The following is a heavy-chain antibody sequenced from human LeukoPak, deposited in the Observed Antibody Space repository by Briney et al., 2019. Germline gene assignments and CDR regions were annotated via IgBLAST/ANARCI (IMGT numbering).Heavy chain of an antibody. J-gene: IGHJ4*02. CDR2: IGTKRKNYAT. V-gene: IGHV3-73*01. D-gene: IGHD3-3*01. CDR3: AQQARESRSGGRSLDWG. Sequence: RGLLRLSCAASGSTFTDAATHWDRQASGKWLEWVGRIGTKRKNYATEYVASVKGRFNISRDDSRNMAYLHMDSLKTEDTAVYYCAQQARESRSGGRSLDWGRGQGTLVAVS. CDR1: GSTFTDAA.